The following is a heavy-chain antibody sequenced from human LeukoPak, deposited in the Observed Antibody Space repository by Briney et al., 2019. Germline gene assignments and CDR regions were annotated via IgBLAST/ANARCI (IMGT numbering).Heavy chain of an antibody. CDR2: IWYDGSNK. D-gene: IGHD4-11*01. CDR3: ARDQQGSNDY. V-gene: IGHV3-33*01. J-gene: IGHJ4*02. Sequence: RQAPGKGLEWVAVIWYDGSNKYYADSVKGRFTISRDNSKNTLYLQMNSLRAEDTAVYYCARDQQGSNDYWGQGTLVTVSS.